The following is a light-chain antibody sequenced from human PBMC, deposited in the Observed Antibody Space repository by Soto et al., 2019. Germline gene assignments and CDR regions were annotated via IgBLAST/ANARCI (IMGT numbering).Light chain of an antibody. V-gene: IGKV3-11*01. CDR3: QQRSNWPPTWT. CDR2: EAS. Sequence: VMTQSPATLSVSPGERATLSCRSSQSISRYLAWYQQKPGQAPRLLIYEASKRATGIPARFSGSGSGTDFALSISSLEPEDFAVYYCQQRSNWPPTWTFGQGTKVDIK. CDR1: QSISRY. J-gene: IGKJ1*01.